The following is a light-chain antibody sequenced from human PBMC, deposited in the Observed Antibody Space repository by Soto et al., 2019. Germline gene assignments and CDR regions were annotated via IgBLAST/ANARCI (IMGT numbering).Light chain of an antibody. CDR3: SSYTSSSTPRVV. J-gene: IGLJ2*01. V-gene: IGLV2-14*01. CDR1: SSDVGGYNY. CDR2: EVS. Sequence: QSALTQPASVSGSPGQSITISCTGTSSDVGGYNYVSWYQQHPGKAPKLMIYEVSNRPSGVSKRFSGSKSGNTASLTISGLQAEDEADYYCSSYTSSSTPRVVFGGGTKLTVL.